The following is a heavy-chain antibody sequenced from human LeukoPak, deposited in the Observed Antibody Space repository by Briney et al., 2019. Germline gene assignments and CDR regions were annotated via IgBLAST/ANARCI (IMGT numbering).Heavy chain of an antibody. CDR2: INPSTGGT. D-gene: IGHD4-4*01. CDR1: GYTFTAYY. Sequence: ASVKVSCKASGYTFTAYYIHWVRQAPGQGLEWMGWINPSTGGTNYAQNFQGRVTMTWVTSVSTAYMELSRLTSDDTAVYFCARGQPYSNGPRIDYWGQGTPVTVSS. CDR3: ARGQPYSNGPRIDY. V-gene: IGHV1-2*02. J-gene: IGHJ4*02.